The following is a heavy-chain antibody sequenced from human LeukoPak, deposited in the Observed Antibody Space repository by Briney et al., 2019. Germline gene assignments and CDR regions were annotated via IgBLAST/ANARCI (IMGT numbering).Heavy chain of an antibody. CDR1: GFIVSSNF. CDR3: AGWPSSSWYKVAAFGI. J-gene: IGHJ3*02. D-gene: IGHD6-13*01. Sequence: TGGSLRLSCGVSGFIVSSNFMTWVRQSPGKGLEWVSIMYYSGTTHYADSVKGRFTISRDNSKNTLYLQMNSLRAEDTAVYYCAGWPSSSWYKVAAFGIWGQGTMVTVSS. CDR2: MYYSGTT. V-gene: IGHV3-53*01.